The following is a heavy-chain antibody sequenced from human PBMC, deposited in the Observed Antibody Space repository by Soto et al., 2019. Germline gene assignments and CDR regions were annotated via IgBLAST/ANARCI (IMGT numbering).Heavy chain of an antibody. V-gene: IGHV4-59*03. D-gene: IGHD1-26*01. CDR1: GGSINNYY. CDR2: IYYSGST. J-gene: IGHJ4*02. CDR3: AIRYGGNFDY. Sequence: QVQLQESGPGLVKPSETLSLTRTVSGGSINNYYWSWIRQPPGKGLEWIGYIYYSGSTNYNPSLKSRVTISVDTSKNQFSLKLSSVTAADTAVYYCAIRYGGNFDYLGQGTLVTVSS.